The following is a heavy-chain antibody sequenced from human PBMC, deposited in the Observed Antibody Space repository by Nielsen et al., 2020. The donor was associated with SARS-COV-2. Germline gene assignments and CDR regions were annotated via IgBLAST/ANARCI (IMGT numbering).Heavy chain of an antibody. D-gene: IGHD4/OR15-4a*01. CDR3: AKENFESTDYGEDAFDV. CDR2: ISGSGGST. J-gene: IGHJ3*01. V-gene: IGHV3-23*01. Sequence: GGSLRLSCAASGFTFSSYAMSWVRQAPGKGLEWVSAISGSGGSTYYADSVKGRFTISRDNSKNTLYLQMNSLRAEDTAVYYCAKENFESTDYGEDAFDVWGQGTLVTVSS. CDR1: GFTFSSYA.